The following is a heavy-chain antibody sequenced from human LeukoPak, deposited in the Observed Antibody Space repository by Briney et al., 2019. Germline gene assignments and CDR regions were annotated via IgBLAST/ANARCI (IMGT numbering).Heavy chain of an antibody. D-gene: IGHD4-23*01. J-gene: IGHJ4*02. Sequence: GGSLRLSCAASGFTVSSNYMSWVRQAPGKGLEWVSVIYSGGSTYYADSVKGRFTISRDNSKNTLYLQMNSLRAEDTAVYYCARDTTVVTRGEGYFDYWGQGTLVTVSS. CDR2: IYSGGST. CDR3: ARDTTVVTRGEGYFDY. V-gene: IGHV3-66*01. CDR1: GFTVSSNY.